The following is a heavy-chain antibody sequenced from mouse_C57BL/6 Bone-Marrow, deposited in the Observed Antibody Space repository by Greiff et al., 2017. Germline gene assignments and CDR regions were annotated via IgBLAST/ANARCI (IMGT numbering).Heavy chain of an antibody. CDR2: IDPSDSYT. Sequence: QVQLQQPGAVLVMPGASVKLSCKASGYTFTSYWMHWVKQRPGQGLEWIGEIDPSDSYTNYTQKFKGKSTLTVDKSSSTAYMALSSLTSEASAVYYCARDPHYYGSSYDATDYWGQGTSVTVSS. CDR3: ARDPHYYGSSYDATDY. D-gene: IGHD1-1*01. J-gene: IGHJ4*01. V-gene: IGHV1-69*01. CDR1: GYTFTSYW.